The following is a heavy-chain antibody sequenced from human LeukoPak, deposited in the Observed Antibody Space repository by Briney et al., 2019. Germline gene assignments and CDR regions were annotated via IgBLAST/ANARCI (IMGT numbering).Heavy chain of an antibody. V-gene: IGHV1-18*04. CDR2: ISAYNGNT. D-gene: IGHD1-26*01. Sequence: ASVKVSCKASGYTFTSYYMHWVRQAPGQGLEWMGWISAYNGNTNYAQKLQGRVTMTTDTSTSTAYMELRSLRSDDTAVYYCAREVVPYSGKRRGDAFDIWGQGTMVTVSS. CDR3: AREVVPYSGKRRGDAFDI. CDR1: GYTFTSYY. J-gene: IGHJ3*02.